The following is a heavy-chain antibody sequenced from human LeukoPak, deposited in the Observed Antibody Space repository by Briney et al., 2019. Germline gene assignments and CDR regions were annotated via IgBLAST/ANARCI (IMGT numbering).Heavy chain of an antibody. V-gene: IGHV1-18*01. CDR2: ISAYNGNT. CDR3: ARDRAVGYYASGREGY. Sequence: GASVKVSCKASGYTFTSYGISWVRRAPGQGLEWMGWISAYNGNTNYAQKLQGRVTMTTDTSTSTAYMELRSLRSDDTAVYYCARDRAVGYYASGREGYWGQGTLVTVSS. J-gene: IGHJ4*02. CDR1: GYTFTSYG. D-gene: IGHD3-10*01.